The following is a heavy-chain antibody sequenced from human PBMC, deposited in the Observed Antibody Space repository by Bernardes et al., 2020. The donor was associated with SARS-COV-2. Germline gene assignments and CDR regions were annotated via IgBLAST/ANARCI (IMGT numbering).Heavy chain of an antibody. CDR3: AKDGSYGYLPPHWSSFDY. D-gene: IGHD3-16*01. CDR2: ISYDGNNQ. Sequence: GGSLRLSCAASGFTFSSHGMHWVRQAPGKGLEWVAVISYDGNNQYYADSVKGRFSISRDNSKNTLHLQMSSLRAEDTAVYYCAKDGSYGYLPPHWSSFDYWGHGTLVTVSA. V-gene: IGHV3-30*18. CDR1: GFTFSSHG. J-gene: IGHJ4*01.